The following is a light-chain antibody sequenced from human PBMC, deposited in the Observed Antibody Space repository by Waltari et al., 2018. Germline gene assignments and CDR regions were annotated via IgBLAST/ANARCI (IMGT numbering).Light chain of an antibody. V-gene: IGKV3-15*01. Sequence: EIVMTQSPATLSVSPGERATLSCRASQSVSSNLAWYQQKPGQAPRLLIYGASNRATGIPVRFSGSGSGTEFTLTISSLQSEDFAVYYCQQYNNWPPYTFGQGTKLEIK. CDR2: GAS. J-gene: IGKJ2*01. CDR3: QQYNNWPPYT. CDR1: QSVSSN.